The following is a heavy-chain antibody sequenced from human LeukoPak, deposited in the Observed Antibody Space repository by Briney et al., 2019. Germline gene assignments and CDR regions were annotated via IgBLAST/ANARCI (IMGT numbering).Heavy chain of an antibody. CDR3: AKDPKRAYGSGSYFDY. CDR2: ISYDGSNK. V-gene: IGHV3-30*18. D-gene: IGHD3-10*01. CDR1: GFTFSSYG. J-gene: IGHJ4*02. Sequence: GGSLRLSCAASGFTFSSYGMHWVRQDPGKGLEWVAVISYDGSNKYYADSVKGRFTISRDNSKNTLYLQMKSLRAEYTAVYYCAKDPKRAYGSGSYFDYWGQGTLVTVSS.